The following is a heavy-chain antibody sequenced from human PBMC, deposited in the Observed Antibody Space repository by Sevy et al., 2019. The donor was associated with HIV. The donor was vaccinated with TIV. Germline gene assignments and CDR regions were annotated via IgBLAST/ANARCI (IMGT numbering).Heavy chain of an antibody. V-gene: IGHV1-2*02. CDR1: GYTFTGYY. CDR3: ARDWGGSRYEYYFDY. J-gene: IGHJ4*02. Sequence: GESLKISCKASGYTFTGYYMHWVRQAPGQGLEWMGWINPNSGGTNYAQKFQGRVTMTRDTSISTAYMELSRLRSDDAAVYYCARDWGGSRYEYYFDYWGQGTLVTVSS. D-gene: IGHD1-26*01. CDR2: INPNSGGT.